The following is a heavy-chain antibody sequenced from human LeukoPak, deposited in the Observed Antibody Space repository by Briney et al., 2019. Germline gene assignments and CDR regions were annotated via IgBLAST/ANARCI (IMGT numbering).Heavy chain of an antibody. V-gene: IGHV3-7*01. CDR1: GFTFSSYW. J-gene: IGHJ4*02. Sequence: GGSLRLSCAASGFTFSSYWMSWVRQAPGKGLEWVANTKQDGSEKYYVDSVKGRFTISRDNAKNSLYLQMNSLRAEDTAVYYCARGSGYDFWSGPDDYWGQGTLVTVSS. D-gene: IGHD3-3*01. CDR2: TKQDGSEK. CDR3: ARGSGYDFWSGPDDY.